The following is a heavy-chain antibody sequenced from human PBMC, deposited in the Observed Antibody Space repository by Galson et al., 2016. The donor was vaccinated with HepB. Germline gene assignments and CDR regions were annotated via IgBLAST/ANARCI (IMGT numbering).Heavy chain of an antibody. Sequence: SLRLSCAASGFTSSSYWMSWVRQPPGKGLEWVAMINQDGSENYYVDSVQGRFTITRDNDKNSLFLQMKSLRAEDTDIYYCARVGPPPEGYPSHWGGMDVWGQGTTVTVSS. J-gene: IGHJ6*02. V-gene: IGHV3-7*03. CDR1: GFTSSSYW. D-gene: IGHD3-16*01. CDR3: ARVGPPPEGYPSHWGGMDV. CDR2: INQDGSEN.